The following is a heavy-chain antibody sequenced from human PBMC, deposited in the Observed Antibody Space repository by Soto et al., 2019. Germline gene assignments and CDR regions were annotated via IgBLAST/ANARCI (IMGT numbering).Heavy chain of an antibody. V-gene: IGHV4-30-2*01. Sequence: SETLSLTCAVSGGSISSGGYSWSWIRQPPGKGLEWIGYIYHSGSTYYNPSLKSRVTISVDRSKNQFSLKLRSVTAADTAVYYCVSDGTKTLRDWFDHWGQGMSVTVSS. J-gene: IGHJ5*02. CDR1: GGSISSGGYS. D-gene: IGHD1-1*01. CDR2: IYHSGST. CDR3: VSDGTKTLRDWFDH.